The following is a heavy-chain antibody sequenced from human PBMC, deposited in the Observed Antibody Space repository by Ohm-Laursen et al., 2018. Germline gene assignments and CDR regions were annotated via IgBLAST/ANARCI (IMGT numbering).Heavy chain of an antibody. V-gene: IGHV1-69*06. J-gene: IGHJ4*02. CDR1: GGTFSSYA. D-gene: IGHD5-18*01. CDR2: IIPIFGTA. CDR3: ARVEYSYGPVDY. Sequence: SVKVSCKASGGTFSSYAISWVRQAPGQGLEWMGGIIPIFGTANYAQKFQGRVTITADKSTSTAYMELSSLRSEDTAVYYCARVEYSYGPVDYWGQGTLVTVSS.